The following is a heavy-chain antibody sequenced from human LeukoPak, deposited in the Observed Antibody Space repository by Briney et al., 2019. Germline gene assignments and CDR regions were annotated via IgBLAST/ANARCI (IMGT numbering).Heavy chain of an antibody. Sequence: PGGSLRLSCAASGFTFSSYAMHWVRQAPGKGLEWVAVISYDGSNKYYADSVKGRFTISRDNSKNTLYLQMNSLRAEDTAVYYCAKDRTYYYGSGSPMDYWGQGTLVTVSS. V-gene: IGHV3-30-3*01. CDR2: ISYDGSNK. CDR1: GFTFSSYA. CDR3: AKDRTYYYGSGSPMDY. D-gene: IGHD3-10*01. J-gene: IGHJ4*02.